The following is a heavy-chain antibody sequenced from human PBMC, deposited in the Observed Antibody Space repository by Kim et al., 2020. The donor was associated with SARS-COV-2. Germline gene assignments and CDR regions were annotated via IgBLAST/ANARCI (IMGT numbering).Heavy chain of an antibody. CDR3: ARDHITMVRGVIWGGNWFDP. CDR2: IYTSGST. Sequence: SETLSLTCTVSGGSISSGSYYWSWIRQPAGKGLEWIGRIYTSGSTNYNPSLKSRVTISVDTSKNQFSLKLSSVTAADTAVYYCARDHITMVRGVIWGGNWFDPWGQGTLVTVSS. CDR1: GGSISSGSYY. V-gene: IGHV4-61*02. J-gene: IGHJ5*02. D-gene: IGHD3-10*01.